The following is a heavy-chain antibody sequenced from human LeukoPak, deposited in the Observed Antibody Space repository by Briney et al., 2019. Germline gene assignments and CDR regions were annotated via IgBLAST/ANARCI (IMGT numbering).Heavy chain of an antibody. CDR1: GYTFTGYY. V-gene: IGHV1-2*02. CDR3: ARGSGTQDYYYYYMDV. J-gene: IGHJ6*03. CDR2: FNPNSGGT. Sequence: EASVKVSCKASGYTFTGYYMHWVRQAPGQGLEWMGWFNPNSGGTNYAQKFQGRVTMTRDTSISTAYMELSRLRSDDTAVYYCARGSGTQDYYYYYMDVWGKGTTVTVSS. D-gene: IGHD3-3*01.